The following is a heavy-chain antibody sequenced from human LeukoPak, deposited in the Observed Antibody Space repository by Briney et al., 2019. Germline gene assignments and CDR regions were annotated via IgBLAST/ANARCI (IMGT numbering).Heavy chain of an antibody. Sequence: GGSPRLSCAASGFTFSNAWMSWVRQAPGKGLEWVGRIKSKTDGGTTDYAAPVKGRFTISRDDSKNTLYLQMNSLKTEDTAVYYCTRGRYCSSTSCSPNWIDPWGQGTLVTVSS. D-gene: IGHD2-2*01. CDR2: IKSKTDGGTT. J-gene: IGHJ5*02. CDR3: TRGRYCSSTSCSPNWIDP. CDR1: GFTFSNAW. V-gene: IGHV3-15*01.